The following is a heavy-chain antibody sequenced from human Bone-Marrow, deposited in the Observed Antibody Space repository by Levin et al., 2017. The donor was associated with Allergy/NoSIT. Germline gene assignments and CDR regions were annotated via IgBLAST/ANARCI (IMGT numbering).Heavy chain of an antibody. D-gene: IGHD3-10*01. CDR3: AHRFRGGLTYYYGSGSYPYPLSNAFDI. V-gene: IGHV2-5*02. Sequence: SGPTLVKPTQTLTLTCTFSGFSLSTSGVGVGWIRQPPGKALEWLALIYWDDDKRYSPSLKSRLTITKDTSKNQVVLTMTNMDPVDTATYYCAHRFRGGLTYYYGSGSYPYPLSNAFDIWGQGTMVTVSS. J-gene: IGHJ3*02. CDR1: GFSLSTSGVG. CDR2: IYWDDDK.